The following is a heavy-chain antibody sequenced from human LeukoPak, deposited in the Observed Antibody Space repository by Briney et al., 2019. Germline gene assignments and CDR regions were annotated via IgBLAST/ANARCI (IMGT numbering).Heavy chain of an antibody. CDR3: ARENYDSSGYYTKENYYMDV. CDR1: GYTFTSYD. Sequence: ASVKVSCKASGYTFTSYDINWVRQATGQGLEWMGWMNPNSGNTGYAQKFQGRVTMTRDTSISTAYMELSRLRSDDTAVYYCARENYDSSGYYTKENYYMDVWGKGTTVTVSS. J-gene: IGHJ6*03. D-gene: IGHD3-22*01. V-gene: IGHV1-8*01. CDR2: MNPNSGNT.